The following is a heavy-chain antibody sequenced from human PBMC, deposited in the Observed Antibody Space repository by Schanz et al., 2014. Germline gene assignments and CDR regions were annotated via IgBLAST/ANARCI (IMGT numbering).Heavy chain of an antibody. Sequence: QVQLVESGGDVVQPGGSLRLSCAASGFTFNIYGMHWVRQAPGKGLEWVTFIRYDGTNKYYADSVKGRFTISRDNSKNTLYLQMNSLGVDDTAVCHSVKDPAGHSGAFDIWGQGTMVIVSS. CDR1: GFTFNIYG. J-gene: IGHJ3*02. V-gene: IGHV3-30*02. CDR2: IRYDGTNK. CDR3: VKDPAGHSGAFDI.